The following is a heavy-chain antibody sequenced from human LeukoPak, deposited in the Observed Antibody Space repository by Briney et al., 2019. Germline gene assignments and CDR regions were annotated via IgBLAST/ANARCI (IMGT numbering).Heavy chain of an antibody. V-gene: IGHV3-11*04. D-gene: IGHD3-16*02. CDR3: ARESMITFGGVIVIDYFDY. Sequence: GGSLRLSCTASGFIFSDYYMSWIRQAPGKGLEWISDISASGGSIYYADSVKGRFTISRDNAKNSLYLQMNSLRAEDTAVYYCARESMITFGGVIVIDYFDYWGQGTLVTVSS. CDR2: ISASGGSI. J-gene: IGHJ4*02. CDR1: GFIFSDYY.